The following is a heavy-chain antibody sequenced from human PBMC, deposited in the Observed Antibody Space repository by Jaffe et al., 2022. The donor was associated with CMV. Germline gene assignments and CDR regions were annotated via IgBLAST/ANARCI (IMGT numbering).Heavy chain of an antibody. D-gene: IGHD3-22*01. V-gene: IGHV1-69*09. Sequence: QVQLVQSGAEVKKPGSSVKVSCKASGGTFSSYAISWVRQAPGQGLEWMGRIIPILGIANYAQKFQGRVTITADKSTSTAYMELSSLRSEDTAVYYCAPYYYDSSGYHDYWGQGTLVTVSS. J-gene: IGHJ4*02. CDR2: IIPILGIA. CDR1: GGTFSSYA. CDR3: APYYYDSSGYHDY.